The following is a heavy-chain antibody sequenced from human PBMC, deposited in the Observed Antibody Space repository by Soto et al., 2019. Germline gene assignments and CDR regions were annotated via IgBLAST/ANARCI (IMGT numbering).Heavy chain of an antibody. V-gene: IGHV3-30*18. J-gene: IGHJ4*02. CDR1: GFTFSSYG. D-gene: IGHD3-3*01. Sequence: PGGSLRLSCAASGFTFSSYGMHWVRQAPGKGLEWVAVISYDGSNKYYADSVKGRFTISRDNSKNTLYLQMNSLRAEDTAVYYCAKPTTITIFGVVTPAPDYWGQGTLVTVSS. CDR3: AKPTTITIFGVVTPAPDY. CDR2: ISYDGSNK.